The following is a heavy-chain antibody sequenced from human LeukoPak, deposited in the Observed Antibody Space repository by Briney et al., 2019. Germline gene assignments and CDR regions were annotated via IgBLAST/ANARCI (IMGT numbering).Heavy chain of an antibody. CDR1: GFTFSSYG. J-gene: IGHJ2*01. V-gene: IGHV3-33*01. CDR3: ARDSRGGYCSGSSCYSWGWYFDL. CDR2: VWYTGSEK. D-gene: IGHD2-15*01. Sequence: GGSLRLSCAASGFTFSSYGMHWVRQAPGKGLEWVAVVWYTGSEKYYADSVKGRFTISRDNSKSTLYLQMNSLRAEDTAAYYCARDSRGGYCSGSSCYSWGWYFDLWGRGTLVSVTS.